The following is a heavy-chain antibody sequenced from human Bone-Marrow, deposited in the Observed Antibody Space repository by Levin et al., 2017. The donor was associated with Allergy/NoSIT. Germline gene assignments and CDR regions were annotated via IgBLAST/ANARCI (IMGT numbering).Heavy chain of an antibody. Sequence: PGGSLRLSCAASGLSFSRYWMHWVRQAPGKGLVWVAHVNSDGSSTTYADSVKGRFTIYRDNAKNTLYLQMNSLRAEDTAVYYCTGVTDFDYWGQGALVTVSS. CDR2: VNSDGSST. V-gene: IGHV3-74*03. J-gene: IGHJ4*02. D-gene: IGHD2-21*02. CDR3: TGVTDFDY. CDR1: GLSFSRYW.